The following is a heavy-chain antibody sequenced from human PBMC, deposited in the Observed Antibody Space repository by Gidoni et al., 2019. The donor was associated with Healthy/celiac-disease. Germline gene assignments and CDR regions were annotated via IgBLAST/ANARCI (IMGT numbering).Heavy chain of an antibody. CDR1: GGTFSSYA. V-gene: IGHV1-69*06. CDR3: ARVGSITGTRWFDP. CDR2: IIPIFGTA. Sequence: QVQLLQSGAEVKKPGSSVKVSCKASGGTFSSYAISWVRQAPGQGLEWMGGIIPIFGTANDEQKFQGRVTITADKSTSTAYMELSSLRSEDTAVYYCARVGSITGTRWFDPWGQGTLVTVSA. D-gene: IGHD1-7*01. J-gene: IGHJ5*02.